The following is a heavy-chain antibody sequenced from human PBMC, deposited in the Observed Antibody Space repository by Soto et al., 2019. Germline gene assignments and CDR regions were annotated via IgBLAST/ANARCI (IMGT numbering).Heavy chain of an antibody. Sequence: QVQLVESGGGVVQPGRSLRLSCAASGFTFNNYGMHWVRQAPGKGLEWVAVIWYDGSHKYYADSVKGRFTISRDNSKNTLYLQMNSLRAEDTAVYYCARDKTFGGTIGSAFDYWGQGSLVTVSS. CDR3: ARDKTFGGTIGSAFDY. CDR2: IWYDGSHK. CDR1: GFTFNNYG. D-gene: IGHD3-16*01. J-gene: IGHJ4*02. V-gene: IGHV3-33*01.